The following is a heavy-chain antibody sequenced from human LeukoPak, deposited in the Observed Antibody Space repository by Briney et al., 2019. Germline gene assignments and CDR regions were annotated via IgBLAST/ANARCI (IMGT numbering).Heavy chain of an antibody. CDR3: ARGLVGANPYYYYYMDV. D-gene: IGHD1-26*01. V-gene: IGHV4-59*01. CDR2: TDYSGST. CDR1: VGSISRYY. Sequence: SETLSITCSGCVGSISRYYWSRIRQPPGKGLEWMGDTDYSGSTNCNAARQSRVAISFDTSKNQFYLKLSSVTAADTAVYYCARGLVGANPYYYYYMDVWGKGTTVTVSS. J-gene: IGHJ6*03.